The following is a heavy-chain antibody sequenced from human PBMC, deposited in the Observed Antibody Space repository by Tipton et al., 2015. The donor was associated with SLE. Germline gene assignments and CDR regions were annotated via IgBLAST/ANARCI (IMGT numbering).Heavy chain of an antibody. CDR3: AKLQLWYFDS. D-gene: IGHD5-18*01. CDR2: IYHSGST. CDR1: GYSISSGYY. V-gene: IGHV4-38-2*01. J-gene: IGHJ4*02. Sequence: TLSLTCAVSGYSISSGYYWGWIRQPPGKGLEWIGSIYHSGSTNYNPSLKSRVTISVDTSKNQFSLKLSSVTAADTAVYYCAKLQLWYFDSWGQGTLVTVSS.